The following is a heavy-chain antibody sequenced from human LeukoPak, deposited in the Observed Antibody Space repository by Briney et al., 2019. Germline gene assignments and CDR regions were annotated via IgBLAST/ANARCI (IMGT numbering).Heavy chain of an antibody. J-gene: IGHJ4*02. V-gene: IGHV3-53*01. D-gene: IGHD6-19*01. CDR1: GFTVSSNY. CDR2: IYGGGST. CDR3: ASWPGGWYGEDS. Sequence: GGSLRLSCAASGFTVSSNYMSWVRQAPGKGLEWVSVIYGGGSTYYADSVKGRFTISRDTFENTVNLQMNSLRADDTAVYYCASWPGGWYGEDSWGQGTLDTVSS.